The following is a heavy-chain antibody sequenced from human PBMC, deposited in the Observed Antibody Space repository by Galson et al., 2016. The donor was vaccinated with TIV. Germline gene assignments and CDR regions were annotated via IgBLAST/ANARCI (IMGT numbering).Heavy chain of an antibody. V-gene: IGHV3-53*04. Sequence: SLRLSCAASGLSVSINYMTWVRQAPGKGLQWVSLISDDGNTYYADSVTGRFTISRHNSKNTLYLQMNTLRVEDTAVYFCARDRVVDATYYYYYYGMDVCGQGTAVTVSS. J-gene: IGHJ6*02. D-gene: IGHD3-22*01. CDR1: GLSVSINY. CDR3: ARDRVVDATYYYYYYGMDV. CDR2: ISDDGNT.